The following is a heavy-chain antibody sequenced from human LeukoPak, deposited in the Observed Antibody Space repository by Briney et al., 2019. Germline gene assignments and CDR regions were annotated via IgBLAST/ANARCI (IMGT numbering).Heavy chain of an antibody. J-gene: IGHJ5*02. V-gene: IGHV3-33*01. D-gene: IGHD6-13*01. CDR2: IWHDGSDK. CDR1: GFTFSSYG. CDR3: AGRAIAHS. Sequence: GGSLRLSCAASGFTFSSYGMHWVRQAPGKGREWVAAIWHDGSDKYYGDSVKGRFTISRDNSKNTLYLQLKSMTAEDTAVYYCAGRAIAHSWGQGTLVTVSS.